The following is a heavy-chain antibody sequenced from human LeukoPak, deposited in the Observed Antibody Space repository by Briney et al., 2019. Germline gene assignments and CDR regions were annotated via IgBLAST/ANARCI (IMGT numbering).Heavy chain of an antibody. Sequence: SETLSLTCTVSGGSISSYYWSWIRQPPGKGLEWIGYIYYSGSTNYNPSLKSRVTISVDTSKNQFSLKLSSVTAADTAVYYCASNPLFHVVPAALFDYWGQGTLVTVSS. V-gene: IGHV4-59*08. D-gene: IGHD2-2*01. CDR2: IYYSGST. CDR1: GGSISSYY. J-gene: IGHJ4*02. CDR3: ASNPLFHVVPAALFDY.